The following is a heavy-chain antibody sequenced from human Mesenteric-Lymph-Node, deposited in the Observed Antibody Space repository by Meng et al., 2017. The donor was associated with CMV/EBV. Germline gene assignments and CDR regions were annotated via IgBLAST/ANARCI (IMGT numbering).Heavy chain of an antibody. CDR3: ARDPSGSQAY. J-gene: IGHJ4*02. CDR2: ISSNGGST. V-gene: IGHV3-64*02. Sequence: LSCAASGFTFSSSAMHWVRQAPGKGLEYVSAISSNGGSTYYADSVKGRFTISRDNSKNTLYLQMGSLRAEDMAVYYCARDPSGSQAYWGQGTLVTVSS. CDR1: GFTFSSSA. D-gene: IGHD1-26*01.